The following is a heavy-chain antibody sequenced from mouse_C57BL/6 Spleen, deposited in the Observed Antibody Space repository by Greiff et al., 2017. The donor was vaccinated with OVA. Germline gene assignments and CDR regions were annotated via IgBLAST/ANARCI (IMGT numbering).Heavy chain of an antibody. CDR1: GFTFSDYY. CDR3: ARGDYDRYFDV. CDR2: ISNGGGST. D-gene: IGHD2-4*01. J-gene: IGHJ1*03. Sequence: EVKLMESGGGLVQPGGSLKLSCAASGFTFSDYYMYWVRQTPEKRLEWVAYISNGGGSTYYPDTVKGRFTISRDNAKNTLYLQMSRLKSEDTAMDYCARGDYDRYFDVWGTGTTVTVSS. V-gene: IGHV5-12*01.